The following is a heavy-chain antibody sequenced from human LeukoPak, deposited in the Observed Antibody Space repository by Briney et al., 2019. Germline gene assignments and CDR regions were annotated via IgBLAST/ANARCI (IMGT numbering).Heavy chain of an antibody. V-gene: IGHV4-59*01. D-gene: IGHD6-6*01. CDR2: IYSSGTT. CDR3: ARDASSSLGGDC. J-gene: IGHJ4*02. Sequence: SETLSLTCTVSGGSITSYYWSWIRQPPGKGLEWIGYIYSSGTTNYNPSLKSRVTMSVDTSKKQFSLKLSSVTAADTALYYCARDASSSLGGDCWGQGTLVTVSS. CDR1: GGSITSYY.